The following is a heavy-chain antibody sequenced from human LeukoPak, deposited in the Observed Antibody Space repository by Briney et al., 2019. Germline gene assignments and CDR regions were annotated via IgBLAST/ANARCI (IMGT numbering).Heavy chain of an antibody. CDR2: INHSGST. CDR1: GGSFSGYY. D-gene: IGHD2-2*01. Sequence: KPSETLSLTCAVYGGSFSGYYWSWIRQPPGKWLEWIGEINHSGSTNYNPSLKSRVTISVDTSKNQFSLKLSPVTAADTAVYYCARVGRLSTSFNNYMDVWGKGTTVTVSS. CDR3: ARVGRLSTSFNNYMDV. J-gene: IGHJ6*03. V-gene: IGHV4-34*01.